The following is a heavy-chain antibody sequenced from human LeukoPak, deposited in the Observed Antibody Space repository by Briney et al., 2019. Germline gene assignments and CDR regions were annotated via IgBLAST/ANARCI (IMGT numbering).Heavy chain of an antibody. V-gene: IGHV4-31*03. CDR3: ARVTMVRGCLDY. CDR2: IYYSGST. Sequence: SETLSLTCTVSGGSISSGGYYWSGIRQHPGKSLEWIGYIYYSGSTYYNPSLKSRVTISVDTSKNQFSLKLSSVTAADTAVYHCARVTMVRGCLDYWGQGTLVTVSS. D-gene: IGHD3-10*01. CDR1: GGSISSGGYY. J-gene: IGHJ4*02.